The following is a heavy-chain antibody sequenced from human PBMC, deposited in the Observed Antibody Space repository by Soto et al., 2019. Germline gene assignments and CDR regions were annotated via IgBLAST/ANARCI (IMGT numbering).Heavy chain of an antibody. CDR2: IYYSGST. J-gene: IGHJ4*02. D-gene: IGHD6-19*01. CDR3: ARVPGGYSSGWYYFDY. CDR1: GGSISSYY. V-gene: IGHV4-59*01. Sequence: PSETLSLTCTVSGGSISSYYWSWIRQPPGKGLEWIGYIYYSGSTNYNPSLKSRVTISVDTSKNQFSLKLSSVTAADTAVYYCARVPGGYSSGWYYFDYWGQGTLVTVSS.